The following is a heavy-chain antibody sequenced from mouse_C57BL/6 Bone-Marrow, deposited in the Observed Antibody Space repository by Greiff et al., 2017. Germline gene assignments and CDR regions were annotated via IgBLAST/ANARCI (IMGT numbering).Heavy chain of an antibody. Sequence: VQLQESGPELVKPGASVKLSCKASGYTFTSYDINWVKQRPGQGLEWIGWIYPCDGSTKYNEKLKGKATWTVDTSSSTAYMELHSLTSEDSAVYFCARRGYYGSSPWFAYWGQGTLVTVSA. CDR2: IYPCDGST. CDR1: GYTFTSYD. D-gene: IGHD1-1*01. J-gene: IGHJ3*01. V-gene: IGHV1-85*01. CDR3: ARRGYYGSSPWFAY.